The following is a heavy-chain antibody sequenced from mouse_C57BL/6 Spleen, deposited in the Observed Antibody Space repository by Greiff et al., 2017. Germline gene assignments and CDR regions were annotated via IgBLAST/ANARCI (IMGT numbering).Heavy chain of an antibody. J-gene: IGHJ2*01. V-gene: IGHV1-80*01. CDR1: GYAFSSYW. Sequence: QVQLKQSGAELVKPGASVKISCKASGYAFSSYWLNWVKQRPGKGLEWIGQIYPGDGDTNYNGKFKGKATLTADKSSSTAYMQLSSLTSEDSAVCFCARNYYGSRGYFDYWGQGTTLTVSS. CDR2: IYPGDGDT. D-gene: IGHD1-1*01. CDR3: ARNYYGSRGYFDY.